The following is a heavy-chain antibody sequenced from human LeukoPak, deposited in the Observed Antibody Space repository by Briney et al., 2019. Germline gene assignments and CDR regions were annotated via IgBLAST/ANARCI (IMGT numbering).Heavy chain of an antibody. J-gene: IGHJ5*02. Sequence: PSETLSLICTVSGDSISRYYWSWIRQPAGKGLEWIGRIYNGGIITYSPSLKSRVTMSIDTSNNQFSLRLRFVTAADTAVYYCARDSGTTGEVKFDPWGQGTLVTVSS. D-gene: IGHD3-10*01. CDR2: IYNGGII. CDR1: GDSISRYY. V-gene: IGHV4-4*07. CDR3: ARDSGTTGEVKFDP.